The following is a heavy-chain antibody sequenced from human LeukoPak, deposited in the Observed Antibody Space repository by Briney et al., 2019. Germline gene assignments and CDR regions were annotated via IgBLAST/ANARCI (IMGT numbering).Heavy chain of an antibody. V-gene: IGHV1-69*04. CDR3: ARGIAVANWLDP. CDR1: GGTFSSYA. J-gene: IGHJ5*02. D-gene: IGHD6-19*01. CDR2: IIPILGIA. Sequence: GASVKVSCKASGGTFSSYAISWVRQAPGQGLEWMGRIIPILGIANYAQKFQGRVTITADKSTSTAYMELSSLRSEDTAVYYCARGIAVANWLDPWGQGTLVTVSS.